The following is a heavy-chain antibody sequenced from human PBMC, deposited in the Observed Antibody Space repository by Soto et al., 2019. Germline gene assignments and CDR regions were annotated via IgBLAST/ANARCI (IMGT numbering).Heavy chain of an antibody. V-gene: IGHV3-23*01. CDR3: ARRGSGSYYDY. CDR1: GFTFSSYA. D-gene: IGHD1-26*01. J-gene: IGHJ4*02. CDR2: ISGSSDST. Sequence: EVQLLESGGGLVQPGGSLRFSCAASGFTFSSYAMNWVRQAPGKGLEWVSVISGSSDSTYYADSVKGRFTISRDNSKNTLYLQMNSRRAEDTAIYYCARRGSGSYYDYWGQGTLVTVSS.